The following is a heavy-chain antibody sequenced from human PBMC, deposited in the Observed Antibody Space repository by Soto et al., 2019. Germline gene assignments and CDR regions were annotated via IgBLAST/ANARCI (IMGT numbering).Heavy chain of an antibody. D-gene: IGHD3-3*01. Sequence: GSSVKVSCKASGGTFSSYAISWVRQAPGQGLEWMGWISAYNGNTNYAQKXXGXXTMTTDTSTSTAYMELRSLRSDDTAVYYCARSPTDRVTIFGVARNDYSGQGTLVTVSS. CDR1: GGTFSSYA. J-gene: IGHJ4*02. CDR3: ARSPTDRVTIFGVARNDY. CDR2: ISAYNGNT. V-gene: IGHV1-18*01.